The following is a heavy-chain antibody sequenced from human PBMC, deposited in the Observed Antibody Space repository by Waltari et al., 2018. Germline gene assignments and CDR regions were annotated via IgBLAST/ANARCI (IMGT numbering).Heavy chain of an antibody. V-gene: IGHV4-34*01. CDR2: INHSGST. CDR1: GGSFSGYY. CDR3: ARGHRGRPRIVGAFPHYYYYMDV. J-gene: IGHJ6*03. D-gene: IGHD1-26*01. Sequence: QVQLQQWGAGLLKPSETLSLTCAVYGGSFSGYYWSWIRQPPGKGLAWIGEINHSGSTNYNPSLKSRVTISVDTSKNQFSLKLSSVTAADTAVYYCARGHRGRPRIVGAFPHYYYYMDVWGKGTTVTISS.